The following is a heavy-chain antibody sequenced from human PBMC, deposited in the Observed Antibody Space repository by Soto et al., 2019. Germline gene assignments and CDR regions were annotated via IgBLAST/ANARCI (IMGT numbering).Heavy chain of an antibody. V-gene: IGHV3-30-3*01. Sequence: GGSLRLSCAASGFNFRSNAMHWVRQAPGKGLEWVAIISDDGNIKYYADSVKGRFSISRDNSRNTVYLQMNSLSVQDTAVYYCAKALDTAMDPLDYWGQGTLVTVSS. CDR1: GFNFRSNA. CDR2: ISDDGNIK. CDR3: AKALDTAMDPLDY. J-gene: IGHJ4*02. D-gene: IGHD5-18*01.